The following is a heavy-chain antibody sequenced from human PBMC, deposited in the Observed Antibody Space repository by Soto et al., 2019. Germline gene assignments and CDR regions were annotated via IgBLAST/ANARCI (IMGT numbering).Heavy chain of an antibody. CDR2: IWYDGSNK. D-gene: IGHD3-22*01. J-gene: IGHJ4*02. CDR3: ARDIPHYYDSSGLGLPDY. CDR1: GFTFSSYG. Sequence: GGSLRLSCAASGFTFSSYGMHWVRQAPGKGLEWVAVIWYDGSNKYYAESVKGRFTISRDNSKKKLYLQMNSLRVEDTAVFYCARDIPHYYDSSGLGLPDYWGQGTLVTVSS. V-gene: IGHV3-33*01.